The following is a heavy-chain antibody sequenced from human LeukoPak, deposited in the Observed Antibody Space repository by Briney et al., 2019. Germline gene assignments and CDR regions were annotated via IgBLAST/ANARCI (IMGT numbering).Heavy chain of an antibody. CDR1: GGSISSYY. CDR2: IYTSGTT. CDR3: ARGYIAAGYYYYYYMDV. D-gene: IGHD6-13*01. J-gene: IGHJ6*03. V-gene: IGHV4-4*09. Sequence: SETLSLTCTVSGGSISSYYWSWIRQPPGKGLEWIGYIYTSGTTNYNPSLKSRVTISVDTSKNQFSLRLRSVTAADTAVYYCARGYIAAGYYYYYYMDVRGKGTTVTVSS.